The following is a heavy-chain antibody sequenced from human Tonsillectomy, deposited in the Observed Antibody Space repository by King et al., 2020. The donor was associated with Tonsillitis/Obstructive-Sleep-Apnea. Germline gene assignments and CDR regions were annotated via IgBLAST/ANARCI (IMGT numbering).Heavy chain of an antibody. CDR2: INGDGSST. J-gene: IGHJ4*02. V-gene: IGHV3-74*01. CDR3: QFSSSSGPDY. Sequence: VQLVESGGDLVQPGGSLRLSCGASGFIFSNFWMHWVRQPPGKGLVLVSRINGDGSSTSYADSVRGRYTISRDNAKNTLYLQMNSLTVEDTAVYYCQFSSSSGPDYWGQGTLVTVAS. D-gene: IGHD6-6*01. CDR1: GFIFSNFW.